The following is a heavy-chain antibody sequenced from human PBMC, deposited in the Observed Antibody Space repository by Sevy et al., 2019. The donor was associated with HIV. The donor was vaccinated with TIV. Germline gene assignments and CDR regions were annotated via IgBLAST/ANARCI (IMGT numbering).Heavy chain of an antibody. D-gene: IGHD2-21*02. CDR3: ARGGGYCGGDCYSIDY. J-gene: IGHJ4*02. CDR1: GFTFSSYV. Sequence: GGSLRLSCAASGFTFSSYVMHWVRQAPGKGLEWVALIWYDGTIKYYADSVKGRFTISRDNSKDTLVLQMNSLAPEGKAVYYCARGGGYCGGDCYSIDYWGQGALVTVSS. V-gene: IGHV3-33*08. CDR2: IWYDGTIK.